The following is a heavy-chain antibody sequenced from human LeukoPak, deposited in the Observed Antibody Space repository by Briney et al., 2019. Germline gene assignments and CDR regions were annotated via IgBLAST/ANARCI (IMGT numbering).Heavy chain of an antibody. CDR3: ARVNYGSATKEDY. CDR2: VYYSGSA. D-gene: IGHD3-10*01. J-gene: IGHJ4*02. CDR1: GGSISSGGYY. Sequence: PSQTLSLPCTVSGGSISSGGYYWSWIRQHPGKGLEWIGYVYYSGSAYYNPSLKSRVTISVDTSENQFSLKLSSVTAADTAVYYCARVNYGSATKEDYWGQGTLVTVSS. V-gene: IGHV4-31*03.